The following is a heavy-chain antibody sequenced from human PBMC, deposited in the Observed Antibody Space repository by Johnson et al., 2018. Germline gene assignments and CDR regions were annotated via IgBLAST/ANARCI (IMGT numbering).Heavy chain of an antibody. CDR3: AREYYGDYVFVRDYYYYMDV. CDR1: GFTFSSYA. V-gene: IGHV3-30-3*01. D-gene: IGHD4-17*01. Sequence: QVQLVESWGGVVQPGRSLRLSCAASGFTFSSYAMHWVRQAPGKGLEWVAVISYDGSNKYYADSVQGRFTISRDNSKNTLYLQMNSLRAEDTAVYYCAREYYGDYVFVRDYYYYMDVWGKGTTVTVSS. J-gene: IGHJ6*03. CDR2: ISYDGSNK.